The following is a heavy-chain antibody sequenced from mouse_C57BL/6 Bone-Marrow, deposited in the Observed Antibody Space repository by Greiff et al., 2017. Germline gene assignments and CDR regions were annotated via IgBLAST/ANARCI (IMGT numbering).Heavy chain of an antibody. CDR2: FHPYNDDT. CDR3: AISYGYDWFAY. V-gene: IGHV1-47*01. J-gene: IGHJ3*01. Sequence: VQLQQSGAELVKPGASVKMSCTASGFTFNAYPIEWMKQNHEKSLEWIGNFHPYNDDTKYNEKFKGKATLTVEKSSTTVYFELSRLTSDDAAVYYCAISYGYDWFAYWGQGTLVTVAA. CDR1: GFTFNAYP. D-gene: IGHD2-2*01.